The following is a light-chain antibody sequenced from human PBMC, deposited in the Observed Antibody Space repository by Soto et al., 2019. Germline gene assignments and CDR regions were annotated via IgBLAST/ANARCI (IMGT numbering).Light chain of an antibody. J-gene: IGKJ1*01. CDR3: QQYDSSRT. CDR1: QSVSNNY. Sequence: EIALTQSPGTLSLSPGERATLSCRASQSVSNNYLAWYQQKPGQAPRLLIYGESNRATGIPDRCSGSGSETYITLTISRLEHENFAVYYCQQYDSSRTFCQEKKVEIK. CDR2: GES. V-gene: IGKV3-20*01.